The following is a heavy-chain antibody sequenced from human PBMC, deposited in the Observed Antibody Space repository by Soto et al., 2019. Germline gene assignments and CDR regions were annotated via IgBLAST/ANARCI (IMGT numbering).Heavy chain of an antibody. CDR3: ARRLRYYYGMDV. CDR1: GYSFTSYW. V-gene: IGHV5-10-1*01. J-gene: IGHJ6*02. CDR2: IDPSDSYT. Sequence: SLKISCKGSGYSFTSYWICWVRQMPGKGLEWMGRIDPSDSYTNYSPSFQGHVTISADKSISTAYLQWSSLKASDTAMYYCARRLRYYYGMDVWGQGTTVTVSS.